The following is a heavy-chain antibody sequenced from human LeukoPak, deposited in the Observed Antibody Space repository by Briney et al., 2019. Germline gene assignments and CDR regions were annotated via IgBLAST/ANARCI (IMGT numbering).Heavy chain of an antibody. V-gene: IGHV3-21*06. CDR2: ISNNGNYI. D-gene: IGHD3-22*01. Sequence: GGSLRLSCAASGFTFSSYSMNWVRQAPGKGLEWVSSISNNGNYIYYADSVKGRFTISRDNAKNSLYLQMNSLRAEDTAVYYCARDPTYYYDSSGYYYGNSDYWGRGTLVTVSS. CDR1: GFTFSSYS. CDR3: ARDPTYYYDSSGYYYGNSDY. J-gene: IGHJ4*02.